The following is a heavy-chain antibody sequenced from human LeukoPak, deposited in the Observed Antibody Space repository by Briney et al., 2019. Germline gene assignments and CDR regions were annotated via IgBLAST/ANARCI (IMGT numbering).Heavy chain of an antibody. CDR3: ATGDGYNSFDY. D-gene: IGHD5-24*01. CDR1: GGSISTYY. J-gene: IGHJ4*02. CDR2: IYTSGST. Sequence: SETLSLTCTVSGGSISTYYWSWIRQPAGKGLEWIGRIYTSGSTNYNSSLKSRVTMSVDTSKNQVSLKLSSVTAADTAVYYCATGDGYNSFDYWGQGTLVTVSS. V-gene: IGHV4-4*07.